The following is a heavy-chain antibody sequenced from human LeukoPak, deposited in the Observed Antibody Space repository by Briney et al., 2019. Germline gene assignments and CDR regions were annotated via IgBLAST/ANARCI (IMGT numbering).Heavy chain of an antibody. V-gene: IGHV3-21*01. Sequence: GGSLRLSCAASGFTFSSYSMNWVRQAPGKGLEWVSSISSSSSYIYYADSVMGRFTISRDNAKNSLYLQMNSLRAEDTAVYYCARVRGSYHFDYWGQGTLVTVSS. D-gene: IGHD1-26*01. J-gene: IGHJ4*02. CDR3: ARVRGSYHFDY. CDR2: ISSSSSYI. CDR1: GFTFSSYS.